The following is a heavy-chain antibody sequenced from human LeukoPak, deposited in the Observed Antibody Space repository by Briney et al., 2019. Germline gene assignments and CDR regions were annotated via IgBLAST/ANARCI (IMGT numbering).Heavy chain of an antibody. Sequence: GGSLRLSCTASGFSFGSYAMGWVRQAPGKGLEWVSTVSADGVVWYSDSVRGRSTISRDNSKNTLYLQMNSLRAEDTAVYYCATGAAADKGFDYWGQGTLVTVSS. D-gene: IGHD6-13*01. CDR3: ATGAAADKGFDY. CDR1: GFSFGSYA. J-gene: IGHJ4*02. V-gene: IGHV3-23*01. CDR2: VSADGVV.